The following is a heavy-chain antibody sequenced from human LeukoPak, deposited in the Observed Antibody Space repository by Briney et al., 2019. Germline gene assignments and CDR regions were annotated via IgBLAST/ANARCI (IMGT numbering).Heavy chain of an antibody. Sequence: ASVKASCKASGYTFTSYGISWVRQAPGQGLAWMGWISDYNGNRNYAQTLQGRVTMTTDTSKSTAYMELRSLRSDDTAVYYCARDFESGFWSGYYSSWFDPWGQGTLVTVSS. CDR1: GYTFTSYG. V-gene: IGHV1-18*04. CDR3: ARDFESGFWSGYYSSWFDP. J-gene: IGHJ5*02. CDR2: ISDYNGNR. D-gene: IGHD3-3*01.